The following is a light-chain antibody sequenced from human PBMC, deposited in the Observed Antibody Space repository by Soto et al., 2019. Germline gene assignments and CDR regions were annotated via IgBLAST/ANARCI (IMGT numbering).Light chain of an antibody. CDR2: GVS. J-gene: IGKJ3*01. CDR1: QNLNSNF. V-gene: IGKV3-20*01. CDR3: QQYGSSPPFT. Sequence: ETVLTQSPGTLSLPPGERATLSCRASQNLNSNFLAWYQQKPGQAPRLLIYGVSNRATGIPDRFSGSGSGTDFTLTISRLEPEDFAVYYCQQYGSSPPFTFGPGTKVDI.